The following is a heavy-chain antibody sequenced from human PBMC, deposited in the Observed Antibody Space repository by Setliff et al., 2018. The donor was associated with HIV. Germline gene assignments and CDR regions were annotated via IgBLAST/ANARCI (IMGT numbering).Heavy chain of an antibody. CDR1: GYTFTNYG. CDR2: LASYNDDA. J-gene: IGHJ6*04. D-gene: IGHD3-10*01. CDR3: ARGKGVGGVIITGGLDV. Sequence: ASVKVSCKASGYTFTNYGITWVRQAPGHGLEWMGWLASYNDDANYAQNLQGRVTMTTDKSTSTAYMELRSLRSDDTAVYYCARGKGVGGVIITGGLDVWGKGTTVTVSS. V-gene: IGHV1-18*01.